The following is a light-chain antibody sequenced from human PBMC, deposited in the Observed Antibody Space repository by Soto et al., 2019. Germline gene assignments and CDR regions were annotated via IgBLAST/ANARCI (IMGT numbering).Light chain of an antibody. CDR2: GAS. Sequence: VLTQSPGTLSLSPGERATLSCRASQSISSTYLAWYQQKPGQAPRLLIYGASSRATGIPDRFSASVSGTDFTLTIRRLAAEDFAVYYCQQFHGSPRTFGQGTTVDIK. J-gene: IGKJ1*01. V-gene: IGKV3-20*01. CDR3: QQFHGSPRT. CDR1: QSISSTY.